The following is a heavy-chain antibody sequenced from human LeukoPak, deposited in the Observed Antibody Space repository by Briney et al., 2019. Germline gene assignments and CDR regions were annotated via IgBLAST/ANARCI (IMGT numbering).Heavy chain of an antibody. J-gene: IGHJ4*02. D-gene: IGHD2-2*01. CDR2: ISSSGSSI. V-gene: IGHV3-11*04. CDR1: GLTFSDYY. Sequence: PGGSLRLSCAASGLTFSDYYMSWIRQAPGKGLEWVSYISSSGSSIFYADSVKGRFTISRDNAKNSLYLQMNSLRAEDTAVYYCARTYCSSTSCSAFDYWGQGTLVTVSS. CDR3: ARTYCSSTSCSAFDY.